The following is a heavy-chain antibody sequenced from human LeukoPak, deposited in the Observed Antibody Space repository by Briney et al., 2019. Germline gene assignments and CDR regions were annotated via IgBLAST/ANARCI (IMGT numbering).Heavy chain of an antibody. D-gene: IGHD2-21*02. CDR3: ARTGGDCSSGLCYYAMDV. V-gene: IGHV4-59*01. Sequence: KASETLSLTCLVSGGSISGSHWSWIRQPPGKGLEWIGYIHYTGSTDYNPSLRSRVTPSIDMSKNQFSLRLSSVTAADTAVYYCARTGGDCSSGLCYYAMDVWGQGTTVTVS. CDR1: GGSISGSH. CDR2: IHYTGST. J-gene: IGHJ6*02.